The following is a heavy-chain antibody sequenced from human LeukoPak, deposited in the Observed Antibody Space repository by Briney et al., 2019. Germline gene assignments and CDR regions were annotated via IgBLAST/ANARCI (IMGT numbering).Heavy chain of an antibody. D-gene: IGHD3-22*01. CDR1: GFTFSSYA. V-gene: IGHV3-23*01. CDR2: IDSSGGST. J-gene: IGHJ4*02. Sequence: GGSLRLSCAASGFTFSSYAMSWVRQAPGKGLEWVSAIDSSGGSTFYADSVKGRFTISRDNSKNTLYLQMNSLRAEDTAVYYCAKPTTMIVVATNLDSWGQGTLVTVSS. CDR3: AKPTTMIVVATNLDS.